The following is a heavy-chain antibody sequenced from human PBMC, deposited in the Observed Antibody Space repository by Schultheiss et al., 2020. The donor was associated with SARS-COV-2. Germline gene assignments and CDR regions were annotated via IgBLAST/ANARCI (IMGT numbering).Heavy chain of an antibody. CDR1: GGTFSSYA. Sequence: ASVKVSCKASGGTFSSYAISWVRQAPGQGLEWMGWINPNSGRTNYAQKFQGRVTMTRDTSISTAYMELSRLRSDDTAVYYCARAYESSGYHAFDNWGQGTMVTVSS. CDR2: INPNSGRT. V-gene: IGHV1-2*02. CDR3: ARAYESSGYHAFDN. J-gene: IGHJ3*02. D-gene: IGHD3-22*01.